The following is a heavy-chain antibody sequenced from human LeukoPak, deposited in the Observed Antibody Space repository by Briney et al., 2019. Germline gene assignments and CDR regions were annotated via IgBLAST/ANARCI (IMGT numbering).Heavy chain of an antibody. D-gene: IGHD3-10*01. CDR3: ARGGLVRGVPFDY. V-gene: IGHV1-69*13. CDR1: VGTFSSYA. J-gene: IGHJ4*02. Sequence: SVTVSFKASVGTFSSYAISWVRQAPGQGLEWMGGIIPIFGTANYAQKFQGRVTITADESTSAAYMELSSLRSEDTAVYYCARGGLVRGVPFDYWGQGTLVTVSS. CDR2: IIPIFGTA.